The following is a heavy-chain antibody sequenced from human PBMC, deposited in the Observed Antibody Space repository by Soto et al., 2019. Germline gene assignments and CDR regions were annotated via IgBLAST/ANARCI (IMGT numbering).Heavy chain of an antibody. Sequence: QVQLVESGGGVVQPGRSLRLSCAASGFTFSSYGMHWVRQAPGKGLEWVAGIWYDGSNKYYADSVKGRFTISRDNSKNTLYLQMNGLRAEDTGVYYCARDFYGILGGAKYGMDVCGQGTTVTVSS. V-gene: IGHV3-33*01. J-gene: IGHJ6*02. D-gene: IGHD3-16*01. CDR2: IWYDGSNK. CDR1: GFTFSSYG. CDR3: ARDFYGILGGAKYGMDV.